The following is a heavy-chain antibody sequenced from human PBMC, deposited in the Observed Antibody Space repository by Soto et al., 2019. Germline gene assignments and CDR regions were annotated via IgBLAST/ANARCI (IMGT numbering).Heavy chain of an antibody. CDR2: INPNSGGT. CDR3: VTGFATDFDY. CDR1: GYTFIGYY. D-gene: IGHD2-15*01. V-gene: IGHV1-2*02. Sequence: QVQLLQSGAEVKKPGASVKVSCKASGYTFIGYYMHWVRQAPGQGLEWMGWINPNSGGTNYAQKFQGRGSMTRDTSISTAYMELSRLRSDDTALYYCVTGFATDFDYWGQGTLVTVSS. J-gene: IGHJ4*02.